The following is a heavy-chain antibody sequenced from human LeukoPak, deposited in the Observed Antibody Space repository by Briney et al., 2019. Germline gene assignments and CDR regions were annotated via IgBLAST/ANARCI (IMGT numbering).Heavy chain of an antibody. CDR2: IIPIFGTA. D-gene: IGHD3-10*01. J-gene: IGHJ4*02. CDR1: GGTFSSYA. CDR3: AKDLGSWVRGITKDRLPDS. Sequence: ASVKVSCKASGGTFSSYAISWVRQAPGQGLEWMGGIIPIFGTANYAQKFQGRVTITADESTSTAYMELSSLRSEDTAVYYCAKDLGSWVRGITKDRLPDSWGQGTLVTVSS. V-gene: IGHV1-69*13.